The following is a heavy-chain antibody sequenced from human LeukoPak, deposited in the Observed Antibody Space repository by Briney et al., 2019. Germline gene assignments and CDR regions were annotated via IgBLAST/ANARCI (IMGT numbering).Heavy chain of an antibody. J-gene: IGHJ3*02. D-gene: IGHD3-3*01. CDR3: ARGLFDDGLDAFDI. Sequence: PSETLSPTCAVYGGSFSGFYWSWIRQPPGKGLEWIGEINHSGSSNNNPSLKSRVTISVDTSKNQFSLNLSSVTAADTAVYYCARGLFDDGLDAFDIWGQGTMVTVSS. CDR2: INHSGSS. V-gene: IGHV4-34*01. CDR1: GGSFSGFY.